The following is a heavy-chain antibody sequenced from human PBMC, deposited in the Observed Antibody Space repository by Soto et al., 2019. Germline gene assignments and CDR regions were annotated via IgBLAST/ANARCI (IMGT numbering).Heavy chain of an antibody. J-gene: IGHJ5*02. Sequence: SLTGAISGDSVSSNSAAWNWIRQSPSRGLEWLGRTYYRSKWYNDYAVSVKSRITINPDTSKNQFSLQLNSVTPEDTAVYYCARDLRIAAAGNWFDPWGQGTLVTVSS. CDR3: ARDLRIAAAGNWFDP. V-gene: IGHV6-1*01. CDR2: TYYRSKWYN. CDR1: GDSVSSNSAA. D-gene: IGHD6-13*01.